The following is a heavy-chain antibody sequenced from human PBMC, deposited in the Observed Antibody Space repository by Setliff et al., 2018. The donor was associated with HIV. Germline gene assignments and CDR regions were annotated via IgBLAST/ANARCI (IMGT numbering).Heavy chain of an antibody. D-gene: IGHD4-4*01. J-gene: IGHJ4*02. V-gene: IGHV1-69*13. CDR2: IIPVFRTA. CDR3: ARGATVTYYFDY. Sequence: SVKVSCKASGYSFTSHYMHWVRQAPGQGLEWMGGIIPVFRTASYAQKFQGRVTITADESTSTAYMELSSLRSEDTAVYYCARGATVTYYFDYWGQGTLVTVSS. CDR1: GYSFTSHY.